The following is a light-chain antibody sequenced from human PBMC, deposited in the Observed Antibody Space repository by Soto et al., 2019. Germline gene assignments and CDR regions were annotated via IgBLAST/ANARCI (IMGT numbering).Light chain of an antibody. J-gene: IGKJ1*01. CDR2: GAS. V-gene: IGKV3-15*01. Sequence: IVMTQSPATLSFSPYQITTLSSXASQSVSSNLAWYQQKPGQAPRLLIYGASTRATGIPARFSGSGSGTEFTLTISSLQSEDFAVYYCQQYNNWPWTFGQGTKVDIK. CDR3: QQYNNWPWT. CDR1: QSVSSN.